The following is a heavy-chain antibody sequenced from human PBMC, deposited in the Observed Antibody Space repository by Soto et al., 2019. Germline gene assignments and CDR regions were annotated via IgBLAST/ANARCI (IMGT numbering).Heavy chain of an antibody. D-gene: IGHD3-3*01. CDR1: GGSISSSSYY. J-gene: IGHJ5*02. V-gene: IGHV4-39*07. CDR3: ARVDDFWTEAWFDP. Sequence: SETLSLTCTVSGGSISSSSYYWGWIRQPPGKGLEWIGSIYYSGSTHYNPSLKSRVTISVDTSKNQFSLKLSSVTAADTAVYYCARVDDFWTEAWFDPWGQGTLVTVYS. CDR2: IYYSGST.